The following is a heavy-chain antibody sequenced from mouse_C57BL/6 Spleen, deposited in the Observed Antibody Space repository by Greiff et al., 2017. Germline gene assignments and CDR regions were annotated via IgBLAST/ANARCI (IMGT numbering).Heavy chain of an antibody. CDR1: GYTFTSYW. J-gene: IGHJ1*03. Sequence: QVQLQQPGAELVRPGSSVKLSCKASGYTFTSYWMHWVKQRPIQGLEWIGNIDPSDSETHYNQKFKDKATLTVDKSSSTAYMQLSSLTSEDSAVYYCAREGDGSGYWYFDVWGTGTTVTVSA. CDR2: IDPSDSET. D-gene: IGHD1-1*01. V-gene: IGHV1-52*01. CDR3: AREGDGSGYWYFDV.